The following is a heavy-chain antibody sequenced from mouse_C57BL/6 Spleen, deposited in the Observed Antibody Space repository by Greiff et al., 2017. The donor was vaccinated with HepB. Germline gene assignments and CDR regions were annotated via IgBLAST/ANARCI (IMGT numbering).Heavy chain of an antibody. V-gene: IGHV5-9*01. D-gene: IGHD1-1*01. CDR1: GFTFSSYT. CDR2: ISGGGGNT. J-gene: IGHJ2*01. CDR3: ARWYYAYFDY. Sequence: EVMLEESGGGLVKPGGSLKLSCAASGFTFSSYTMSWVRQTPEKRLEWVATISGGGGNTYYPDSVKGRFTISRDNAKNTLYLQMSSLRSEDTALYYCARWYYAYFDYWGQGTTLTVAS.